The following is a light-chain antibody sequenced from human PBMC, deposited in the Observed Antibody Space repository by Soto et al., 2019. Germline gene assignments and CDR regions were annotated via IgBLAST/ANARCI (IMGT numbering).Light chain of an antibody. V-gene: IGKV3-15*01. CDR2: GAS. CDR3: QQYNNWPLT. CDR1: QSVSSN. Sequence: EIVLTQAAAALSMSTGERATLSCRASQSVSSNLAWYQQKPGQAPRLLIYGASTRATGIPARFSGSGSGTEFTLTISSLQSEDFAVYYCQQYNNWPLTFGQGTRLEIK. J-gene: IGKJ5*01.